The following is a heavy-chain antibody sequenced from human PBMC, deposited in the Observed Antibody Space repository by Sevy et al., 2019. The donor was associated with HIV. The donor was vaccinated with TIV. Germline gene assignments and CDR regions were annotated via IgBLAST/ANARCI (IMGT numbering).Heavy chain of an antibody. CDR1: GGSITSLY. CDR3: AGENAWGRGYS. V-gene: IGHV4-59*08. Sequence: SETLSLTCTVSGGSITSLYWNWIRQPPGKGLEWIANIYYNGHINYNPSLKSRVTLSLDTSKNQFSLRLSSVTAADTAMYYCAGENAWGRGYSRGQGTMVTVSS. D-gene: IGHD1-26*01. CDR2: IYYNGHI. J-gene: IGHJ5*01.